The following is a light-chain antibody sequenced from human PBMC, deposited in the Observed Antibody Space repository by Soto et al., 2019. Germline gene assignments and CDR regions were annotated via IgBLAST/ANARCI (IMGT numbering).Light chain of an antibody. V-gene: IGKV3-11*01. CDR1: QSVSSH. Sequence: EILLTQSPATLSLSPGERATLSCRASQSVSSHLAWYQQKAGQAPRLLIYDASNRATGVPARFSGSGSGTDFTLTISSLEPEDFAVYYCQQRSNWPLTFGGGTKVDIK. J-gene: IGKJ4*01. CDR3: QQRSNWPLT. CDR2: DAS.